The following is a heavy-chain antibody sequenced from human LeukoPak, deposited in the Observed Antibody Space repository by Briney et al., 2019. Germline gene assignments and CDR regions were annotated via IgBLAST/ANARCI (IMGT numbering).Heavy chain of an antibody. Sequence: ASVKVSCKPSGYTFTGYYMHWVRQAPGQGLEWMGWINPNSGGTNYAQKFQGRVTMTRDTSISTAYMELSRLRSDDTAVYYCARGGGTSCLLGYCSGGSRYWGQGTLVTVSS. D-gene: IGHD2-15*01. CDR1: GYTFTGYY. V-gene: IGHV1-2*02. CDR2: INPNSGGT. J-gene: IGHJ4*02. CDR3: ARGGGTSCLLGYCSGGSRY.